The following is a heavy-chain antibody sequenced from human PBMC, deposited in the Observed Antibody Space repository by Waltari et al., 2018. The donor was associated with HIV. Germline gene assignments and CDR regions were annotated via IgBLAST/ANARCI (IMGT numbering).Heavy chain of an antibody. V-gene: IGHV4-61*02. Sequence: QVQLQESGPGLVKPSQTLSLTCTVSGGSISSGSYYWSWIWQPAGKGLEGVGRIYTRGRTNYNPSLKSRDTISVDTSKNQFSLKLSSVTAADTAVYYCAREVAFPNWFDPWGQGTLVTVSS. CDR2: IYTRGRT. CDR3: AREVAFPNWFDP. CDR1: GGSISSGSYY. J-gene: IGHJ5*02.